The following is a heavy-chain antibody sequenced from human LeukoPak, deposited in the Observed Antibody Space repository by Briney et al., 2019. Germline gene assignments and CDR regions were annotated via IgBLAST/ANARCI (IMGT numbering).Heavy chain of an antibody. V-gene: IGHV4-59*01. CDR1: DGSISSYY. Sequence: SETLSLTCTVSDGSISSYYWSWIRQPPGKGLEWIGYIYYSGTTNYNPSLKSRVTISVDTSKNQFSLKLTSVTAADTAVYYCARGGSHWIDYWGQGTLVTVSS. D-gene: IGHD1-1*01. CDR3: ARGGSHWIDY. CDR2: IYYSGTT. J-gene: IGHJ4*02.